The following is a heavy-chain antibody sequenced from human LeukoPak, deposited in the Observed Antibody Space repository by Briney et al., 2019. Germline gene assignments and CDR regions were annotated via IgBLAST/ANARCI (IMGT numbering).Heavy chain of an antibody. CDR2: IWHDGSNK. Sequence: AGGSLRLSCAASGFTFSSYGMHWVRQTPGKGLEWVAVIWHDGSNKYCADSVKGRFTISRDNSKNMLYLEMNSLRAEDTAVYYCARDGTGTTHTHLFDYWGQGTLVTVTS. CDR1: GFTFSSYG. CDR3: ARDGTGTTHTHLFDY. V-gene: IGHV3-33*01. D-gene: IGHD1-7*01. J-gene: IGHJ4*02.